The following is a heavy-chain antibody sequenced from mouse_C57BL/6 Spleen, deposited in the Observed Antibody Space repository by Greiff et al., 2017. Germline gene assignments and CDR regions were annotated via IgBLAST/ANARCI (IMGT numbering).Heavy chain of an antibody. D-gene: IGHD2-3*01. CDR3: ARREGGYYGYFDY. CDR2: IYPRSGNT. V-gene: IGHV1-81*01. CDR1: GYTFTSYG. Sequence: QVQLQQSGAELARPGASVKLSCKASGYTFTSYGISWVKQRTGQGLEWIGEIYPRSGNTYYNEKFKGKARLTADKSSSTAYMELRSLTSEDSAVYFCARREGGYYGYFDYWGQGTTLTVSS. J-gene: IGHJ2*01.